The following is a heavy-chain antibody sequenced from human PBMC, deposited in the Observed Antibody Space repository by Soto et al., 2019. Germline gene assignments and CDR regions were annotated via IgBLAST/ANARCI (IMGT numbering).Heavy chain of an antibody. CDR2: IYKSATT. J-gene: IGHJ5*01. CDR1: GDSISSVDYF. CDR3: ARGRYCLTGRCFPNWFDS. D-gene: IGHD2-15*01. Sequence: SETLSLTCSVSGDSISSVDYFWAWIRQPPGQALEYIGYIYKSATTYYNPSFESRVAISLDTSKSQFSLNVTSVTAADTAVYFCARGRYCLTGRCFPNWFDSWGQGALVTVSS. V-gene: IGHV4-30-4*01.